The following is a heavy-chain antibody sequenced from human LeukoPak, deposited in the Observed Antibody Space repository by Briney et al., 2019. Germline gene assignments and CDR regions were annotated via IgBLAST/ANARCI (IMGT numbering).Heavy chain of an antibody. CDR2: ISWNSGSI. Sequence: GRSLTLSWAASGFTFDDYAMHWVRQAPGKGLEWVSGISWNSGSIGYADSVKGRFTISRDNAKNSLYLQMNSLRAEDTALYYCAKAREYDAFDIWGQGTMVTVSS. V-gene: IGHV3-9*01. D-gene: IGHD5-24*01. J-gene: IGHJ3*02. CDR1: GFTFDDYA. CDR3: AKAREYDAFDI.